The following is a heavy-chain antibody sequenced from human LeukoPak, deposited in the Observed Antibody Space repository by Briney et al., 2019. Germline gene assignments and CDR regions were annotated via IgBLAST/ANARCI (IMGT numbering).Heavy chain of an antibody. D-gene: IGHD3-9*01. V-gene: IGHV1-69*13. Sequence: SVKVSCTASGGTFSSYAISWVRQAPGQGLEWMGGIIPIFGTANYAQKFQGRVTITADESTSTAYMELSSLRSEDTAVYYCARGYFDWLHYGMDVWGQGTTVTVSS. CDR2: IIPIFGTA. J-gene: IGHJ6*02. CDR1: GGTFSSYA. CDR3: ARGYFDWLHYGMDV.